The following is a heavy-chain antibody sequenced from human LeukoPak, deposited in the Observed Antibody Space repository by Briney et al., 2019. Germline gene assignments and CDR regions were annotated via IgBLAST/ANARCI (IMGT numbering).Heavy chain of an antibody. CDR2: IYTSGST. J-gene: IGHJ3*02. CDR3: ARGYYVFWSGPPLRARLNAFDI. V-gene: IGHV4-4*07. D-gene: IGHD3-3*01. CDR1: GGSISSYY. Sequence: SETLSLTCTVSGGSISSYYWSWIRQPAGKGLEWIGRIYTSGSTNYNPSLKSQVTMSVDTSKNQFSLKLSSVTAADTAVYYCARGYYVFWSGPPLRARLNAFDIWGQGTMVTVSS.